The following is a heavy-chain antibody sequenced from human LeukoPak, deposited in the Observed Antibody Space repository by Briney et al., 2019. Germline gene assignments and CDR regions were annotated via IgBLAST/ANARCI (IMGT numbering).Heavy chain of an antibody. CDR2: INPNSGGT. J-gene: IGHJ3*02. V-gene: IGHV1-2*02. Sequence: EASVKVSCKASGYTFTGYYMHWVRQAPGQGLEWMGWINPNSGGTNYAQKFQGRVTMTRDTSISTAYMELSRLRSDDTAVYYCARVKDYEDAFDIWGQGTMVTVSS. D-gene: IGHD4-17*01. CDR1: GYTFTGYY. CDR3: ARVKDYEDAFDI.